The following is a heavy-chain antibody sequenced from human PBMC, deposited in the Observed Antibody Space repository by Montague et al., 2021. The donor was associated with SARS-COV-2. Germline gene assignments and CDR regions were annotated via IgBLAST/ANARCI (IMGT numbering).Heavy chain of an antibody. J-gene: IGHJ4*02. CDR1: GFTFSSYA. D-gene: IGHD3-10*01. CDR3: ARARSGSYYNPCDY. V-gene: IGHV3-30-3*01. CDR2: ISYDGSNK. Sequence: SLSLSCAASGFTFSSYAMHWVRQAPGKGLEWVSVISYDGSNKYYADSVKGRFTISRDNSKNTLYLQMNSLRAEDTAVYYCARARSGSYYNPCDYWGQGTLVTVSS.